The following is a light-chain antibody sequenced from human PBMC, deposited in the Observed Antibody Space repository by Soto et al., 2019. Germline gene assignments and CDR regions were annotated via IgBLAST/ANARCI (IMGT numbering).Light chain of an antibody. Sequence: DIQRTQSPSTLSASVGDTVTITCRASQSVAGWLAWYQQKPGKAPTLLIYDASALPRGVPSRFSGSGSGTEFTLTISSLQPDDFATYYCQQYETYSGTFGQGTKVDIK. V-gene: IGKV1-5*01. J-gene: IGKJ1*01. CDR3: QQYETYSGT. CDR1: QSVAGW. CDR2: DAS.